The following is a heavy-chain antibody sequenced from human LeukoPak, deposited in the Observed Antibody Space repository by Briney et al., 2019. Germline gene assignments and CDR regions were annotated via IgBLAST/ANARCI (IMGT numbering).Heavy chain of an antibody. J-gene: IGHJ4*02. CDR2: ISSSSSTI. D-gene: IGHD3-9*01. V-gene: IGHV3-48*04. Sequence: GGSLRLSCAASGFTFSSYSMNWVRQAPGKGLEWVSYISSSSSTIYYADSVKGRFIISRDNAKNSLYLQMNSLRAEDTAVYYCASLKNYDTLTGYYTADYWGQGTLVTVSS. CDR1: GFTFSSYS. CDR3: ASLKNYDTLTGYYTADY.